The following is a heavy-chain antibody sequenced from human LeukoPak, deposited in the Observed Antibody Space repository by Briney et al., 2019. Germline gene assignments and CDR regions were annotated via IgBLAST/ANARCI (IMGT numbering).Heavy chain of an antibody. V-gene: IGHV1-46*01. D-gene: IGHD5-18*01. CDR2: INPSGGST. Sequence: ASVKVSCKASGYTFTSYYMHWVRQAPGQGLEWMGIINPSGGSTSYAQKLQGRVTMTRDTSTSTVYMELSSLRSEDTAVYYCARDRVGEDTAMVTPEYYYYYYGMHVWGQGTTVTVSS. CDR1: GYTFTSYY. CDR3: ARDRVGEDTAMVTPEYYYYYYGMHV. J-gene: IGHJ6*02.